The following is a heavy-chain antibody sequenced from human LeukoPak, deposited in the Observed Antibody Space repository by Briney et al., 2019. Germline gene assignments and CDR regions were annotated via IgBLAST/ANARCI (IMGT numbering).Heavy chain of an antibody. CDR3: ARTRYYYNSRSYGAPYYFDY. V-gene: IGHV4-39*01. J-gene: IGHJ4*02. Sequence: SETLSLTCAVSGGALSSNSYDWGSIRQPPGTGLEWFGSIYYSGSTYYNPSLKRRVTISVHTSQNQFPLKLSSVTAAHTAVYYCARTRYYYNSRSYGAPYYFDYWGQGTLVTVSS. D-gene: IGHD3-10*01. CDR1: GGALSSNSYD. CDR2: IYYSGST.